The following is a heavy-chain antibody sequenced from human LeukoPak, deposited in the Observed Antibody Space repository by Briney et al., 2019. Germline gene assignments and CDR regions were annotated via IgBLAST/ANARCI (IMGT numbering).Heavy chain of an antibody. Sequence: GESLKISCKGSGYSFTSYWIGWVRQMPGKGLEWVGIIYPGDSDTRYSPSFQGQVTISADKSISTAYLQWSSLKASDTAMYYCARLGYSGSYRNAFDIWGQGTMVTVSS. CDR3: ARLGYSGSYRNAFDI. CDR1: GYSFTSYW. V-gene: IGHV5-51*01. CDR2: IYPGDSDT. D-gene: IGHD1-26*01. J-gene: IGHJ3*02.